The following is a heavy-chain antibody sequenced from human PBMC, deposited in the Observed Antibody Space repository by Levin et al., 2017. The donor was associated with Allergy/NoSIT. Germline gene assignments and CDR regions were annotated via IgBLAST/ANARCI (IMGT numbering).Heavy chain of an antibody. V-gene: IGHV3-48*01. Sequence: PGGSLRLSCAASGFTFSSYSMNWVRQAPGKGLEWVSYISSSSSTIYYADSVKGRFTISRDNAKNSLYLQMNSLRAEDTAVYYCAGGGYYYYYGMDVWGQGTTVTVSS. J-gene: IGHJ6*02. CDR1: GFTFSSYS. CDR3: AGGGYYYYYGMDV. CDR2: ISSSSSTI. D-gene: IGHD1-26*01.